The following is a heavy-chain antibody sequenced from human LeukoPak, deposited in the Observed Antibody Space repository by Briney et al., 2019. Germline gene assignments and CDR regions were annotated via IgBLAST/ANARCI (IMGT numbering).Heavy chain of an antibody. CDR2: IKSKTDGGTT. J-gene: IGHJ4*02. CDR1: GFTFGNAW. V-gene: IGHV3-15*01. Sequence: GGSLRLSCAASGFTFGNAWMSWVRKAPGKGLEWVGRIKSKTDGGTTDYAAPVKGRFTISRDDSKNTLYLQMNSLKTEDTAVYYCTTEGDGYNGYYFDYWGQGTLVTVSS. D-gene: IGHD5-24*01. CDR3: TTEGDGYNGYYFDY.